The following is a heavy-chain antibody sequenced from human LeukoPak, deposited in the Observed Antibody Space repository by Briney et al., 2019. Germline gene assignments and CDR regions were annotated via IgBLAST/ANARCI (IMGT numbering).Heavy chain of an antibody. Sequence: GGSLRLSCAASGFTFSSYSMNWVRQAPGKGLEWVSYISSSSSTIYYADSVKGRFTISRDNAKNSLYLQMNSLRAEDTAVYYCAKDRHPIVVVPAAIDYWGQGTLVTVSS. V-gene: IGHV3-48*01. CDR3: AKDRHPIVVVPAAIDY. D-gene: IGHD2-2*01. J-gene: IGHJ4*02. CDR1: GFTFSSYS. CDR2: ISSSSSTI.